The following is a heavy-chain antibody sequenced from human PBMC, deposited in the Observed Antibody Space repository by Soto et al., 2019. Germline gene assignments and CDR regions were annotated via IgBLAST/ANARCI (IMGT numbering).Heavy chain of an antibody. CDR3: ARLRTGGFCDY. CDR2: IKEDGTEK. D-gene: IGHD1-26*01. J-gene: IGHJ4*02. Sequence: EVQLVESGGGLVQPGGSLRLSCAASEFTFSNFWMSWVRQPPGKGLEWVGNIKEDGTEKYYADSVKGRFTISRDSAKNSLYLQMDSLRGEDTAVYYCARLRTGGFCDYWAQGSLVTVST. V-gene: IGHV3-7*03. CDR1: EFTFSNFW.